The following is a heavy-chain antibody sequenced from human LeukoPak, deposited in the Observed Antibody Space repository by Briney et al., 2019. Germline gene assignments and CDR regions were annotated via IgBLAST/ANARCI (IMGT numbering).Heavy chain of an antibody. Sequence: ASVKVSCKAFGYTFASFDVSWVRQAPGQGLEWMAWISVYSGNTKIAQKLQGRVTVTTETSTDTAYMELRSLRSDDTAVYYCARDIVVVVGSFYYGMDVWGQGTTVTVSS. CDR2: ISVYSGNT. V-gene: IGHV1-18*01. CDR1: GYTFASFD. CDR3: ARDIVVVVGSFYYGMDV. J-gene: IGHJ6*02. D-gene: IGHD2-15*01.